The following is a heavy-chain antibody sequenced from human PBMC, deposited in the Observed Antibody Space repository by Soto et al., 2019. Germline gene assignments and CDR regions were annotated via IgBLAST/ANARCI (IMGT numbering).Heavy chain of an antibody. V-gene: IGHV3-21*06. D-gene: IGHD5-12*01. Sequence: QLVESGGGLDKPGGSLRLSCAASGFVFSSYSMNWVRQGPGKGPEWVSSISPNGNDKRYADSVRGRFTISRDNAKNSLYLEMNCLRGEDTAVYYCARRRGNRGYDLIDCWGQGTLVTVSS. J-gene: IGHJ4*02. CDR3: ARRRGNRGYDLIDC. CDR2: ISPNGNDK. CDR1: GFVFSSYS.